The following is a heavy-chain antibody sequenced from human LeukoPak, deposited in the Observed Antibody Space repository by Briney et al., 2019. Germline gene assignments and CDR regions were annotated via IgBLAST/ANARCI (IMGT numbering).Heavy chain of an antibody. Sequence: PGGSLRLSCAASGFTFSSCWMSWVRQVPGKGLEWLANIKEDGGEKYYVDSVKGRFTISRDNAKNSLYLQMNSLRDKDTAVYYCAKYRPLAGLEYWGQGTLVTVSS. CDR1: GFTFSSCW. J-gene: IGHJ4*02. D-gene: IGHD6-19*01. CDR3: AKYRPLAGLEY. CDR2: IKEDGGEK. V-gene: IGHV3-7*01.